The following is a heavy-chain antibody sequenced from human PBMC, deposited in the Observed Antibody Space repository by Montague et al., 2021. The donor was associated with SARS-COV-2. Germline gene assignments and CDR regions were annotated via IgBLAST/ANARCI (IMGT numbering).Heavy chain of an antibody. J-gene: IGHJ6*03. D-gene: IGHD3-10*01. CDR1: GGSLSTYS. CDR3: ARLGDGVVPSPILGVGPYYSEYSMDV. V-gene: IGHV4-34*01. Sequence: SETLSLTCAVHGGSLSTYSWNWIRQPPGKGLEWIGEIHHCGSTNYNPSLKSRVTISADTSKNQFSLRLTSVSAADTAVYYCARLGDGVVPSPILGVGPYYSEYSMDVWGKGTTVTVSS. CDR2: IHHCGST.